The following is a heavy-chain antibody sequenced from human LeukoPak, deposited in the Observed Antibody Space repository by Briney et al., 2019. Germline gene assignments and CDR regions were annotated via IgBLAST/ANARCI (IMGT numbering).Heavy chain of an antibody. CDR1: GYTFTSYD. V-gene: IGHV1-8*01. D-gene: IGHD3-10*01. Sequence: ASVKVSCKASGYTFTSYDINWVRQATGQGLEWMGWMNPNSGNTGYAQKFQGRVTMTRNTSISTAYMELSSLRSEDTAVYYCARGYGSGSYYFYYYYYGMDVWGQGTTVTVSS. CDR2: MNPNSGNT. CDR3: ARGYGSGSYYFYYYYYGMDV. J-gene: IGHJ6*02.